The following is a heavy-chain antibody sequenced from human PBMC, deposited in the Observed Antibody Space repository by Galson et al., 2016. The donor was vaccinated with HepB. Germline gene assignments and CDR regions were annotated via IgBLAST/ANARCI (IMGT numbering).Heavy chain of an antibody. Sequence: SLRLSCAAPGFTVSSNYMSWVRQAPGKGLEWVSVIYSGGSTYYADSVKGRFTISRDNSKNTLYLQMYDLRVEDTAVYYCSRDPRYSPWPDAFDIWGQGTMVTVSS. D-gene: IGHD2-2*02. J-gene: IGHJ3*02. CDR1: GFTVSSNY. V-gene: IGHV3-66*01. CDR2: IYSGGST. CDR3: SRDPRYSPWPDAFDI.